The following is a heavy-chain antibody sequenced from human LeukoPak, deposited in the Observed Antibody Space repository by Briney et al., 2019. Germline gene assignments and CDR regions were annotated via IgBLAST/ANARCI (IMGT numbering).Heavy chain of an antibody. V-gene: IGHV4-34*01. CDR3: ARGIKTLSSSWNY. CDR1: GGSFSGYY. CDR2: INHSGST. D-gene: IGHD6-13*01. J-gene: IGHJ4*02. Sequence: PSETLSLTCAVYGGSFSGYYSSWIRQPPGKGLEWIGEINHSGSTNYNPSLKSRVTISVDTSKNQFSLKLSSVTAADTAVYYCARGIKTLSSSWNYWGQGTLVTVSS.